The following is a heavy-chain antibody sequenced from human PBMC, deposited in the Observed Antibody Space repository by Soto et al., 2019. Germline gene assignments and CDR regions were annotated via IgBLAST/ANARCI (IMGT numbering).Heavy chain of an antibody. CDR1: GYTFTSYG. CDR3: ARRPSADWFDP. D-gene: IGHD2-2*01. J-gene: IGHJ5*02. CDR2: ISPYNGKT. V-gene: IGHV1-18*01. Sequence: QVKLVQSGAEVKKPGASVKVSCKASGYTFTSYGISWARQAPGQGLEWMGWISPYNGKTNYAQKVQGRVTMTTDTSTSTAYMELKSLRSDDTAVYYCARRPSADWFDPWGQGTLVTVSS.